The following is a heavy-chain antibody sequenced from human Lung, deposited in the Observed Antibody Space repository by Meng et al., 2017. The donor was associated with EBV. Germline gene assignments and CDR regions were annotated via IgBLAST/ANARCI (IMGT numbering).Heavy chain of an antibody. D-gene: IGHD3-22*01. CDR2: NNTNSGNP. Sequence: QVQLLQSGSELKKPXASVKVSCTASGYTFTSYAMNWVRQAPGPGLEGMGWNNTNSGNPTYAQGFTGRCVFSLDTSVSTAYLQISSLKAEDTAVYYCARGDYYGSSGFDYWGQGTLVTVSS. J-gene: IGHJ4*02. CDR1: GYTFTSYA. V-gene: IGHV7-4-1*02. CDR3: ARGDYYGSSGFDY.